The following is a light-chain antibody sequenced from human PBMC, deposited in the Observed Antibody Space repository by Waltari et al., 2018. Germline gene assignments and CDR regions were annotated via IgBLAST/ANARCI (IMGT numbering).Light chain of an antibody. J-gene: IGKJ1*01. CDR1: QSLSTNF. CDR3: HYYGSYMWT. CDR2: ATS. V-gene: IGKV3-20*01. Sequence: EIVVTQSPGTLSLSPGESATLSCKASQSLSTNFLGWYQQKPGQAPRLLMYATSRRATGTPDRFSGSGSGTDFTLTISRLEPEDSAVYYCHYYGSYMWTFGQGTKVEIK.